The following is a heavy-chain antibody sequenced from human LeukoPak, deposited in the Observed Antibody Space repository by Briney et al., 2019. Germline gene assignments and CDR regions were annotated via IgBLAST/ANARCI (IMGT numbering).Heavy chain of an antibody. CDR3: ARRAGAYSHPYDY. V-gene: IGHV3-53*01. CDR1: GFTVSSNS. CDR2: IYSGST. J-gene: IGHJ4*02. Sequence: GGSLRLSCVASGFTVSSNSMSWVRQAPGKGLEWVSFIYSGSTHYSDSVKGRFTISRDNSKNTLYLQMNSLRAEDTAVYYCARRAGAYSHPYDYWGQGTLVTVSS. D-gene: IGHD4/OR15-4a*01.